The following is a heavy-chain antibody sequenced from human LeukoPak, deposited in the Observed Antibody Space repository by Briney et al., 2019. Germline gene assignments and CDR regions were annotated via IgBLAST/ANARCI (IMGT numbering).Heavy chain of an antibody. V-gene: IGHV3-23*01. D-gene: IGHD3/OR15-3a*01. CDR3: AKWTGYYTYYYYYGMDV. CDR1: GFTFSSYA. J-gene: IGHJ6*02. CDR2: ISGSGGST. Sequence: GGSLRLSCAASGFTFSSYAMSWVRQAPGKGLEWVSAISGSGGSTYYADSVKGRFTISRDNSKNTLYLQMNSLGAEDTAVYYCAKWTGYYTYYYYYGMDVWGQGTTVTVSS.